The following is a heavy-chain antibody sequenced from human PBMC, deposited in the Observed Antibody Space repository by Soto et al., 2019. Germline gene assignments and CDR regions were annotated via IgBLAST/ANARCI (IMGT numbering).Heavy chain of an antibody. CDR1: GYTFTSYY. D-gene: IGHD6-19*01. V-gene: IGHV1-46*01. CDR2: INPSGDST. CDR3: ARDFNRTYSSGWYYYYYGMDV. J-gene: IGHJ6*02. Sequence: ASVKVCCKASGYTFTSYYMHWVRQAPGQGLEWMGIINPSGDSTSYAQKFQGSVTMTRDTSTSAVYMELSSLRSEDTAVYYCARDFNRTYSSGWYYYYYGMDVWGQGTTVTVSS.